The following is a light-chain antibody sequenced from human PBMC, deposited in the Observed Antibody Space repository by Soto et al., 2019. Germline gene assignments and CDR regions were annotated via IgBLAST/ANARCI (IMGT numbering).Light chain of an antibody. CDR2: SAS. CDR1: QNIDKY. CDR3: QQTYSNSVT. V-gene: IGKV1-39*01. Sequence: DIQMTQSPYTLSATAGDRVTVTCRASQNIDKYLHWYQQKPGKAPNLLIFSASILQSGVPSRFIGRGSGTEVTLTISGLQPEDFATYYCQQTYSNSVTFGQGTKVDIK. J-gene: IGKJ1*01.